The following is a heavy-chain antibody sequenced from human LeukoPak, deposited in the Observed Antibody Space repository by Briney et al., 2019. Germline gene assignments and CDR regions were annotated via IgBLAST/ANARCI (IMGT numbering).Heavy chain of an antibody. CDR1: GLSFSNYW. D-gene: IGHD3-16*01. CDR2: TNLHGTAV. CDR3: ASAYTYVRLGDH. J-gene: IGHJ4*02. Sequence: GGSLRLSCAVSGLSFSNYWMHWVRQAPGKGLVWVARTNLHGTAVDYADSVKGRFIISRDNAKNTLFLQMNSLRVEDTAVYYCASAYTYVRLGDHWGQGTLVTVSS. V-gene: IGHV3-74*01.